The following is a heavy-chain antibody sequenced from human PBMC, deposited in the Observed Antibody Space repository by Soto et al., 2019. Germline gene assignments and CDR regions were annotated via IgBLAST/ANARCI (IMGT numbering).Heavy chain of an antibody. J-gene: IGHJ4*02. V-gene: IGHV1-18*01. Sequence: QVQLVQSGAEVKKPGASVKVSCKASGYTFTSYGISWVRQAPGQGLEWMGWISAYNGNTNYAQKLQGRVTMPTDTSMSTAYMELRSLRSDDTAVYCCARDRLWFGEAHLHDYWGQGTLVTVSS. CDR2: ISAYNGNT. CDR3: ARDRLWFGEAHLHDY. D-gene: IGHD3-10*01. CDR1: GYTFTSYG.